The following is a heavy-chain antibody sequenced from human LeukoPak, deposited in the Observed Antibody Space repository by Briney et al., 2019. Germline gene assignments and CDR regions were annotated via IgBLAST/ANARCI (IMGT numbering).Heavy chain of an antibody. CDR3: ARHLSTWTLDFDH. J-gene: IGHJ5*02. CDR1: GGSISSYY. Sequence: SETLSLTCTVSGGSISSYYWSWIRQPPGKGLEWIGYISKSGSTTYIPSLKSRLTISADTSKNQISLKLSSVTAADTAVYYRARHLSTWTLDFDHWGQGTLVTVSS. CDR2: ISKSGST. V-gene: IGHV4-59*08. D-gene: IGHD2/OR15-2a*01.